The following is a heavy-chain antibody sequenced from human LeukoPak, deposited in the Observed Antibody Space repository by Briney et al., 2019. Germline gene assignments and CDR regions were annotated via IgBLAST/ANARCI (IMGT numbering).Heavy chain of an antibody. CDR2: INHSGST. D-gene: IGHD6-13*01. CDR1: GGSFSGYY. V-gene: IGHV4-34*01. CDR3: ARRPFHPLYSSSWYRGGWFDP. J-gene: IGHJ5*02. Sequence: PSETLSLTCAVYGGSFSGYYWSWIRQPPGKGLEWIGEINHSGSTNYNPSLKSRVTISVDTSKNQFSLKLSSVTAADTAVYYCARRPFHPLYSSSWYRGGWFDPWGQGTLVTVSS.